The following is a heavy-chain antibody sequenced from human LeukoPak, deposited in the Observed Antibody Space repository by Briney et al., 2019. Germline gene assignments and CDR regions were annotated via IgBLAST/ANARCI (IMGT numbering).Heavy chain of an antibody. CDR3: ARDASRRVGATIPGFDY. V-gene: IGHV3-48*03. CDR1: GFTLSSYE. CDR2: ISSSGSTI. J-gene: IGHJ4*02. D-gene: IGHD1-26*01. Sequence: GGSLRLSCAASGFTLSSYEMNWVRQAPGKGLEWVSYISSSGSTIYYADSAKGRFTISRDNAKNSLYLQMNSLRAEDTAVYYCARDASRRVGATIPGFDYWGQGTLVTVSS.